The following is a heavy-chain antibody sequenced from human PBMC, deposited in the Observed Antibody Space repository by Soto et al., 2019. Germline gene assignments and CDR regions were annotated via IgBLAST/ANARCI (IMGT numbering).Heavy chain of an antibody. CDR2: IYYSGST. D-gene: IGHD2-15*01. CDR1: GGSISSGDYY. J-gene: IGHJ6*02. CDR3: ARIGDSGCSGGSCLGAPYYYGMDV. V-gene: IGHV4-30-4*01. Sequence: SGTLSLTCTVSGGSISSGDYYWSWIRQPPGKGLEWIGYIYYSGSTYYNPSLKSRVTISVDTSKNQFSLKLSSVTAADTAVYYCARIGDSGCSGGSCLGAPYYYGMDVWGQGTTVTVSS.